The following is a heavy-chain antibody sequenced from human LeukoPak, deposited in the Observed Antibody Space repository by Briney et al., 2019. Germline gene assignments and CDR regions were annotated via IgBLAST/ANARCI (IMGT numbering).Heavy chain of an antibody. CDR2: IYYSGST. D-gene: IGHD3-10*01. CDR1: GGSISSYY. Sequence: SETLSLTCTVSGGSISSYYWSWIRQPPGKGLEWIGYIYYSGSTNHNPSLKSRVTISVDTSKNQFSLKLSSVTAADTAVYYCARGRGFSRMFDPWGQGTLVTVSS. CDR3: ARGRGFSRMFDP. J-gene: IGHJ5*02. V-gene: IGHV4-59*01.